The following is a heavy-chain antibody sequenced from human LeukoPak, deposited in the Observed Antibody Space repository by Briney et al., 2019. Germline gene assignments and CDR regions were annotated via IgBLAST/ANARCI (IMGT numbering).Heavy chain of an antibody. CDR3: ARDQSITIFGAVGDP. V-gene: IGHV1-18*01. D-gene: IGHD3-3*01. Sequence: ASVKVSCKASGYTFTSYVISWVRQAPGQGLEWMGWISAYNGNTNYAQKLQGRVTMTTDTPTSTAYMELRSLRSDETAVYSCARDQSITIFGAVGDPWGQGTLVTVYS. J-gene: IGHJ5*02. CDR1: GYTFTSYV. CDR2: ISAYNGNT.